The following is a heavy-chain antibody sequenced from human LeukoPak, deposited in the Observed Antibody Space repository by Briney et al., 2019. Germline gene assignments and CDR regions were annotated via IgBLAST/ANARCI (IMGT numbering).Heavy chain of an antibody. J-gene: IGHJ3*02. V-gene: IGHV3-11*01. CDR1: GFTFSDYY. D-gene: IGHD1/OR15-1a*01. CDR3: ARDRGRLNKDAFDI. CDR2: ISSSSSTI. Sequence: PGGSLRLSCAASGFTFSDYYMSWIRQAPGKGLEWVSYISSSSSTIYYADSVKGRFTISRDNAKNSLYLQMNSLRAEDTAVYYCARDRGRLNKDAFDIWGQGTMVTVSS.